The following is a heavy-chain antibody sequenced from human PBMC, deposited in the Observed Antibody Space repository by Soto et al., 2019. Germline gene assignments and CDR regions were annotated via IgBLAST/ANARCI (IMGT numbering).Heavy chain of an antibody. CDR3: ARRSSGYIFDY. CDR1: GFIFSSYS. J-gene: IGHJ4*02. CDR2: ISPGSNTI. Sequence: GGSLRLSCAASGFIFSSYSLNWVRQAPGKGLEWVSHISPGSNTIYYADSVRGRFTISRDNAKNSVYLQMNSLRDEDTAVYYCARRSSGYIFDYWGQGTLVTVSS. D-gene: IGHD5-12*01. V-gene: IGHV3-48*02.